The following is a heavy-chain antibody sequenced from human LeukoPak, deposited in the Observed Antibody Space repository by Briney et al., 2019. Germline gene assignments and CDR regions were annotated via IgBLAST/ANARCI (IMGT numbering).Heavy chain of an antibody. CDR2: IYYSGIT. J-gene: IGHJ4*02. CDR1: GGSISTTIYY. D-gene: IGHD6-19*01. V-gene: IGHV4-39*01. CDR3: APYSSGWSPPAY. Sequence: SETLSLTCTVSGGSISTTIYYWGWIRQPPGKGLEWIGNIYYSGITYYNPSLRSRVTISVDMSKNQFSLKLNSVTAADTGVYYCAPYSSGWSPPAYWGQGTLVTVAS.